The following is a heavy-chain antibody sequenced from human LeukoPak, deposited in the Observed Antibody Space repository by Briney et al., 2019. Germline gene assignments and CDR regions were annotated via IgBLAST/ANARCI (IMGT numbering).Heavy chain of an antibody. CDR2: IYWDDDK. Sequence: SGPTLVNPTQALTLTRTFSGFSLTTSGGGVGWIRQPPAKALEWLALIYWDDDKRRSTFLKNRLSITKDTSRNQVVLTVTNVDPLDTATYYCAHTLPQKWLVSFDHWGQGTLVTVSS. J-gene: IGHJ4*02. CDR3: AHTLPQKWLVSFDH. D-gene: IGHD6-19*01. V-gene: IGHV2-5*02. CDR1: GFSLTTSGGG.